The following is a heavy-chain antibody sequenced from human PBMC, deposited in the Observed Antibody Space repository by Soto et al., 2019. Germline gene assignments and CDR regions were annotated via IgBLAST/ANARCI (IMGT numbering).Heavy chain of an antibody. J-gene: IGHJ5*02. V-gene: IGHV1-69*12. CDR2: ITATFGAV. Sequence: QVQLVQSGAEVKKVGSSVKVSCKGSGGTFSSSAMSWMRQAPGQGLEWMGGITATFGAVNYAQKFQGRLTITADEFTDTAYMELSSLTSADSAVYYCAIDRLTSSLWFDPWGQGTLVSVSS. CDR3: AIDRLTSSLWFDP. CDR1: GGTFSSSA. D-gene: IGHD6-25*01.